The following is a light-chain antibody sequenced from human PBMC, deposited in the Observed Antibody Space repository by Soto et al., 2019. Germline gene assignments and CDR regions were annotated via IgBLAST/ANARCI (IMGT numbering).Light chain of an antibody. CDR3: QHYNSYSEA. J-gene: IGKJ1*01. CDR2: KAS. V-gene: IGKV1-5*03. CDR1: QTISSW. Sequence: DIQMTQSPSTLSGSVGDRVTITCRASQTISSWLAWYQQKPGKAPKRLIYKASTLKSGVPSGFSGSGSGTELNLTISSLQPDDFATYYCQHYNSYSEAFGQGTKVDIK.